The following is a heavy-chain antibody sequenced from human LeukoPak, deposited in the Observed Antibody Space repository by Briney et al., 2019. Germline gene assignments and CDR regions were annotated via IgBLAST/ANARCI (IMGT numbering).Heavy chain of an antibody. J-gene: IGHJ4*02. CDR2: ISSSADST. CDR1: GFTFSSYA. CDR3: AKPLEKYTYGGNFDY. D-gene: IGHD4-23*01. V-gene: IGHV3-23*01. Sequence: GGSLRLSCEASGFTFSSYAMSWVRQAPGEGLAWVSVISSSADSTYYADSVKGRFTISRDNSKNTLYLQMNNLRAEDTAVYYCAKPLEKYTYGGNFDYWGQGILVTVCS.